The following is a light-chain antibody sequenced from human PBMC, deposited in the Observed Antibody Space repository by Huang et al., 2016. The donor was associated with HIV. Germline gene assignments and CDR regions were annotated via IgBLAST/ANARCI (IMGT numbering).Light chain of an antibody. J-gene: IGKJ2*01. CDR1: QGIGND. CDR3: LQNYNDPHT. Sequence: AIQMTQSPSSLSAFVGDRVTITCRASQGIGNDLGWYQQKPGKAPNLLISAASTLQREIPSRFSGSGSGTDFTLTSNNLQPEDFATYYCLQNYNDPHTFGQGTKLEIK. V-gene: IGKV1-6*01. CDR2: AAS.